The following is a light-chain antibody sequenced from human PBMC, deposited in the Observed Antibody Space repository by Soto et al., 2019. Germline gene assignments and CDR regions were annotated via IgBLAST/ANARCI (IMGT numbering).Light chain of an antibody. J-gene: IGLJ3*02. Sequence: SYELTQPPSVSVAPGETARISCGGNDIGTKSVHWYQQKPGQAPVLVIYCDSDRPSGIPERLSGSNSGNTATLTISRVEVGDEADYYCQVWDSSSVHWVFGGGTKLTVL. CDR3: QVWDSSSVHWV. CDR2: CDS. V-gene: IGLV3-21*04. CDR1: DIGTKS.